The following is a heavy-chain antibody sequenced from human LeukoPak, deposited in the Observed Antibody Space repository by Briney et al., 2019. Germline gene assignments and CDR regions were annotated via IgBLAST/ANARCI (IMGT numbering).Heavy chain of an antibody. CDR1: GYTFTGYY. CDR3: AREYSSSSANYYYYMDV. Sequence: ASVKVSCKASGYTFTGYYTHWVRQAPGQGLEWMGWINPSSGGTNYAQKFQGRVTMTRDTSISTAYMELSRLRSDDTAVYYCAREYSSSSANYYYYMDVWGKGTTVTVSS. V-gene: IGHV1-2*02. CDR2: INPSSGGT. D-gene: IGHD6-6*01. J-gene: IGHJ6*03.